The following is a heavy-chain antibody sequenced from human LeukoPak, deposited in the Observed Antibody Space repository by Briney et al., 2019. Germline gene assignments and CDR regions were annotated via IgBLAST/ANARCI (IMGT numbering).Heavy chain of an antibody. CDR3: ARGILRDYYDSSGFYHRGGVGY. V-gene: IGHV4-61*09. Sequence: PSETLSLTCTVSGGSVSTGSYYWSWIRQPGGRGLEWIGHIHTSGTMNYNASLKSRVRISVETSKNQFSLRLSSVAAADTAVYFCARGILRDYYDSSGFYHRGGVGYWGQGTLVTVSS. CDR1: GGSVSTGSYY. CDR2: IHTSGTM. J-gene: IGHJ4*02. D-gene: IGHD3-22*01.